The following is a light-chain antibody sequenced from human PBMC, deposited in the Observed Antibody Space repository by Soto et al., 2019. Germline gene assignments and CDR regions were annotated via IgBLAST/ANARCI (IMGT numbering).Light chain of an antibody. J-gene: IGLJ3*02. Sequence: QSALTQPPSASGSPGQSVTISCTGTSSDVGAYNYVSWYQQYPGKAPKLMIYEVSKRPSGVPDRFPGSKSGKTASLTVSGLQPEDEAGYYCTSYAGSNIGVFGGGTKLPVL. CDR3: TSYAGSNIGV. CDR2: EVS. CDR1: SSDVGAYNY. V-gene: IGLV2-8*01.